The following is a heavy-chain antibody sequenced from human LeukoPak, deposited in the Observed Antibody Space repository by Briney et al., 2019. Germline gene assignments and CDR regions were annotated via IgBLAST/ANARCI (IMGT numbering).Heavy chain of an antibody. D-gene: IGHD2-2*01. CDR3: ARQRVVPAATFTRYYYGMDA. J-gene: IGHJ6*02. CDR1: GGSFSGYY. V-gene: IGHV4-34*01. CDR2: INHSGST. Sequence: SETLSLTCAVYGGSFSGYYWSWIRQPPGKGLEWIGEINHSGSTYYNPSLKSRVTISVDTSKNQFSLKLSSVTAADTAVYYCARQRVVPAATFTRYYYGMDAWGQGTTVTVSS.